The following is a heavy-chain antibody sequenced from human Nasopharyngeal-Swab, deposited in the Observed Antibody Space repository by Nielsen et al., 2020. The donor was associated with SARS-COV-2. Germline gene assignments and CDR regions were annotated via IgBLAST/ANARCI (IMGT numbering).Heavy chain of an antibody. CDR3: ARRDASGIYNSDYFDY. CDR1: GGSMSTRSYY. D-gene: IGHD3-10*01. V-gene: IGHV4-39*01. Sequence: SETLSLTCTVSGGSMSTRSYYWGWIRQPPGKGLEWIANIHRYGNRYFNPSIKSRVTIDIDTSTNRFPLKLYAVTAADTAVYFCARRDASGIYNSDYFDYWGQGILVTVSS. J-gene: IGHJ4*02. CDR2: IHRYGNR.